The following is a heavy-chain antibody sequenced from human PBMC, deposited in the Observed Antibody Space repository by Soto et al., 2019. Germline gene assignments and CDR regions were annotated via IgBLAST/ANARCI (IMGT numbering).Heavy chain of an antibody. Sequence: QVQLVESGGGVVQPGRSLRLSCAASGFIFSSYVMHWLRQAPGRGLGWVAVISYDGSKKSYADSVKGRFPISRDNFKNRLYLQMNSLRAEDTAVCYCARDEGSSSSRDYYYYVMDVWGQGTTVTVSS. D-gene: IGHD6-6*01. CDR3: ARDEGSSSSRDYYYYVMDV. V-gene: IGHV3-30-3*01. J-gene: IGHJ6*02. CDR2: ISYDGSKK. CDR1: GFIFSSYV.